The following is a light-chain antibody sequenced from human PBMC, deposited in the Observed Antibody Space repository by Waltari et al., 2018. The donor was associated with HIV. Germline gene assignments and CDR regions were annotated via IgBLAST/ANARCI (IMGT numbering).Light chain of an antibody. J-gene: IGLJ3*02. CDR1: NSNIGAPYD. CDR3: QSYDTSLGASV. CDR2: MNT. Sequence: QSVLTQPPSVSGAPGRSVIITCTGNNSNIGAPYDVHWYQQLPGAAPKLLISMNTKRPFGVRDRFPVPRSGTSASLAVTGLQAGDEADYYCQSYDTSLGASVFGGGTKLTVL. V-gene: IGLV1-40*01.